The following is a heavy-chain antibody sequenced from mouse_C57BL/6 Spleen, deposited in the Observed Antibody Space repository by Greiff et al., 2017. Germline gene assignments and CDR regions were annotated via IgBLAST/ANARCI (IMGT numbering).Heavy chain of an antibody. CDR1: GYTFTGYW. CDR3: ARAGLRRGSLAY. D-gene: IGHD2-4*01. CDR2: ILTGSGST. Sequence: VQLKQSGAELMKPGASVKLSCQATGYTFTGYWIEWVKQRPGHGLERIGEILTGSGSTNYNEKFKGKATFTADTSSNTAYMQLSSLTTEDSAIYYCARAGLRRGSLAYWGQGILVTVSA. V-gene: IGHV1-9*01. J-gene: IGHJ3*01.